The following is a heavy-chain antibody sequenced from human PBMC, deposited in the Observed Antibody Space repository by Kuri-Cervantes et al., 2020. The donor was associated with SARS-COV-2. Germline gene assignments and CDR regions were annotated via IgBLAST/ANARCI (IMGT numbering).Heavy chain of an antibody. CDR2: ISGSGGST. V-gene: IGHV3-23*01. D-gene: IGHD2-2*01. J-gene: IGHJ3*02. CDR1: GFNFDDCA. Sequence: GGSLRLSCAASGFNFDDCAIQWVRQPPGKGLEWVSAISGSGGSTYYADSVKGRFTISRDNSKNTLYLQMNSLRAEDTAVYYCAKDLCSSTSCSTYDAFDIWGQGTMVTVSS. CDR3: AKDLCSSTSCSTYDAFDI.